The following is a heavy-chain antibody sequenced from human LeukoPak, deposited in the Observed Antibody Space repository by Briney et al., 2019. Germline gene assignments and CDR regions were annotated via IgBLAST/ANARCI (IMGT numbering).Heavy chain of an antibody. J-gene: IGHJ4*02. CDR3: ARVSCSGGSCYGDY. CDR1: GGTFISYA. D-gene: IGHD2-15*01. V-gene: IGHV1-69*13. Sequence: ASVKVSCKASGGTFISYAISWVRQAPGQGLEWMGGIIPIFGTANYAQKFQGRVTITADESTSTAYMELSSLRSEDTPVYYCARVSCSGGSCYGDYWGQGTLVTVSS. CDR2: IIPIFGTA.